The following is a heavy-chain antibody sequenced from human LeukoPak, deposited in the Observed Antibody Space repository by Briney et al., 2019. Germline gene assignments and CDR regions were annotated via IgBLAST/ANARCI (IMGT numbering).Heavy chain of an antibody. Sequence: GGSLRLSCAASGFTFSSYGMHWVRQAPGKGLEWVAFIRYDGSNKYYADSVKGRFTISRDNSKNTLYLQMNSLRAEDTAVYYCAKDHREDTAMVDHDDWGQGTLVTVSS. V-gene: IGHV3-30*02. CDR3: AKDHREDTAMVDHDD. CDR1: GFTFSSYG. CDR2: IRYDGSNK. J-gene: IGHJ4*02. D-gene: IGHD5-18*01.